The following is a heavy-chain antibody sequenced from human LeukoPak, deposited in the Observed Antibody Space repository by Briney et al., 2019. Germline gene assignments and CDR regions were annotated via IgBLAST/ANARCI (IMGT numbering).Heavy chain of an antibody. V-gene: IGHV1-69*05. CDR1: GGTFISYA. CDR2: IIPIFGTA. Sequence: ASVKVSCKASGGTFISYAISWVRQAPGQGLEWMGGIIPIFGTANYAQKFQGRVTITTDESTSTAYMELSSLRSEDTAVYYCASRARGYSYGGGSDLSPWGQGTLVTVSS. CDR3: ASRARGYSYGGGSDLSP. D-gene: IGHD5-18*01. J-gene: IGHJ5*02.